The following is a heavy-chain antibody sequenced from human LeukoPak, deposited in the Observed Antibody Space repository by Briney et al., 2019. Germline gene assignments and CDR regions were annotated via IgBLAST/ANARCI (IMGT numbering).Heavy chain of an antibody. J-gene: IGHJ4*02. D-gene: IGHD6-6*01. CDR3: ARQTPDRGIAARDFDY. Sequence: SSETLSLTCTVSGGSISSYYWSWIRQPPGKGLEWIGSIYYSGSTYYNPSLKSRVTISVDTSKNQFSLKLSSVTAADTAVYYCARQTPDRGIAARDFDYWGQGTLVTVSS. V-gene: IGHV4-59*05. CDR1: GGSISSYY. CDR2: IYYSGST.